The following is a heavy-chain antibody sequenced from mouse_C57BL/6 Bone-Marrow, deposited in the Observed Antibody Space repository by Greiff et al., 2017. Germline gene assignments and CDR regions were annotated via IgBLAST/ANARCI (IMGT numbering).Heavy chain of an antibody. J-gene: IGHJ1*03. CDR3: AIYYDDHWYFDV. V-gene: IGHV1-64*01. CDR1: GYTFTSYW. CDR2: IHPNSGST. Sequence: QVQLQQPGAELVKPGASVKLSCKASGYTFTSYWMHWVKQRPGQGLEWIGMIHPNSGSTNYNEKFKSKATLTVDKSSSTAYMQLSSLTSEDSAVYYCAIYYDDHWYFDVWGTGTTVTVSS. D-gene: IGHD2-4*01.